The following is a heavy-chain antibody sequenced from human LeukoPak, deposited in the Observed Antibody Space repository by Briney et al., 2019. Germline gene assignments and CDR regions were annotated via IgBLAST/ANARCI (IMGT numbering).Heavy chain of an antibody. V-gene: IGHV3-30*04. CDR2: ISIDGNGK. CDR3: AKEVRTSGRAGIFGY. CDR1: TFTFSNSV. Sequence: GGSLRLSCVPSTFTFSNSVMHWVRQAPGKGLEWVSGISIDGNGKYYADSVRGRITISRDNSKNTLYLEMNSLSAEDTAVYYCAKEVRTSGRAGIFGYWGQGTLVTVSS. J-gene: IGHJ4*02. D-gene: IGHD2-2*01.